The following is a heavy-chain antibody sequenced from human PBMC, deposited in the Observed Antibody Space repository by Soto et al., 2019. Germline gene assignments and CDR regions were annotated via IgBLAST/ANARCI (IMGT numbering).Heavy chain of an antibody. Sequence: GGSLRLSCGASGINFNDYRMSWVRQAPGKGLVWVSRINSDGGSTSHADSVKGRFTISRDNAKNTLYLQMSSLRAEDTAVYYCARPQYLPDDVFDVWGRGTVVTVSS. V-gene: IGHV3-74*01. J-gene: IGHJ3*01. D-gene: IGHD2-2*01. CDR2: INSDGGST. CDR1: GINFNDYR. CDR3: ARPQYLPDDVFDV.